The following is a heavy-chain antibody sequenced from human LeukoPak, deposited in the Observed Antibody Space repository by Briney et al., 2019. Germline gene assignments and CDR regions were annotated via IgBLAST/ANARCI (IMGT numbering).Heavy chain of an antibody. CDR1: GFTFSNYA. V-gene: IGHV3-30*04. Sequence: QPGGSLRLSCAASGFTFSNYALHWVRQAPGKGLEWVAVISYSDTNKYYVDSVKGRFTISRDSSKNTLYLQMNSLRAEDTAVYYCAKSAGDSSGLIGDWGQGTLVTVSS. CDR2: ISYSDTNK. CDR3: AKSAGDSSGLIGD. D-gene: IGHD3-22*01. J-gene: IGHJ4*02.